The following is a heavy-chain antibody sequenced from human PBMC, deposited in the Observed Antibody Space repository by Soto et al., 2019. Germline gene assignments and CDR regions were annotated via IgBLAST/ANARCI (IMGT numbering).Heavy chain of an antibody. Sequence: ASVKVSCKASGYTFTGYYMHWVRQAPGQGLEWMGWINPNSGGTNYAQKFQGWVTMTRDTSISTAYMELSRLRSDDTAVYYRARDSDEAARTSHYGMDVWGQGTTVTVSS. V-gene: IGHV1-2*04. CDR1: GYTFTGYY. J-gene: IGHJ6*02. D-gene: IGHD6-6*01. CDR3: ARDSDEAARTSHYGMDV. CDR2: INPNSGGT.